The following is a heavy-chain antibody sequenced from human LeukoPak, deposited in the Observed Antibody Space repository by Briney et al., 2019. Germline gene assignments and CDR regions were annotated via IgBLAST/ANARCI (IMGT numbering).Heavy chain of an antibody. J-gene: IGHJ3*02. CDR1: GFTFSSYG. D-gene: IGHD3-22*01. CDR2: ISYDGSNK. CDR3: AKDRGPDSSGAFDI. V-gene: IGHV3-30*18. Sequence: GRSLRLSCAASGFTFSSYGMHWVRQAPGKGLEWVAVISYDGSNKYYADSVKGRFTISRDNSKNTLYLQMNSLRAEDTAVYYCAKDRGPDSSGAFDIWGQGTMVTVSS.